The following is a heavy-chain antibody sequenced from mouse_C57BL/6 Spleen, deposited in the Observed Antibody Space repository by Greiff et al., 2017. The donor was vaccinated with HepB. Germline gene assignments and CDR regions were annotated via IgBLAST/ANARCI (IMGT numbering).Heavy chain of an antibody. Sequence: QVQLQQSGAELVRPGASVKLSCKASGYTFTDYYINWVKQRPGQGLEWIARIYPGSGNTYYNEKFKGKATLTAEKSSSTAYMQRSSLTSEDSAVYFCAREDDYGSSSLIAYWGQGTLVTVSA. J-gene: IGHJ3*01. D-gene: IGHD1-1*01. CDR2: IYPGSGNT. CDR1: GYTFTDYY. CDR3: AREDDYGSSSLIAY. V-gene: IGHV1-76*01.